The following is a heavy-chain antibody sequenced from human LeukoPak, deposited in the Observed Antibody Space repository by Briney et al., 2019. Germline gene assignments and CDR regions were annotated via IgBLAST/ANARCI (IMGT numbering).Heavy chain of an antibody. V-gene: IGHV3-21*04. D-gene: IGHD6-19*01. J-gene: IGHJ3*02. CDR2: ISSSSSYI. CDR3: ASPISGQSFDI. Sequence: GGSLRLSCAASGFTFSSYSMNWVRQAPGKGLEWVSSISSSSSYIYYADFVKGRFTISRDNSNNTLYLQMNSLRAEDTAAYYCASPISGQSFDIWGQGTMVTVST. CDR1: GFTFSSYS.